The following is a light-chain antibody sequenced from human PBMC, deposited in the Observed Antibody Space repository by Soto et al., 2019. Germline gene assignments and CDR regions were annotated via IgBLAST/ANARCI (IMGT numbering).Light chain of an antibody. CDR3: QQYDNLPIT. V-gene: IGKV1-33*01. Sequence: DIKMTQSPSSLSVSVGDRVTITCQASQDISNFLNWYQQQPGRAPKLLIYDASNLETGVPSRFSGSASGTDFTFTISSLQPEDIATYYCQQYDNLPITFGQGTRLEIK. CDR2: DAS. J-gene: IGKJ5*01. CDR1: QDISNF.